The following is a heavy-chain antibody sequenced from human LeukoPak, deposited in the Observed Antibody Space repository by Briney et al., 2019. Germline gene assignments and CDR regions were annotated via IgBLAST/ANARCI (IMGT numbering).Heavy chain of an antibody. CDR2: IKQDGSEK. CDR1: GFTFSSFW. V-gene: IGHV3-7*01. D-gene: IGHD3-22*01. J-gene: IGHJ4*02. CDR3: ARVGYYDSSGYQGYFDY. Sequence: GGSLRLSCAASGFTFSSFWMTWVRQAPGKGLEWVANIKQDGSEKYYVDSVKGRFTISRDNAKNSLYLQMNSLRAEDTAVYYCARVGYYDSSGYQGYFDYWGQGTLVTVSS.